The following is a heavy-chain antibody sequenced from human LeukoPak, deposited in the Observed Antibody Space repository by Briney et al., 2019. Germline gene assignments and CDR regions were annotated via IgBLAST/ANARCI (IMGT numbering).Heavy chain of an antibody. V-gene: IGHV3-23*01. CDR2: ISGSGDST. Sequence: GGSLRLSCAASGFTLSNYAMSRVRQAPGKGLEWVSGISGSGDSTYYGDSVQGRFTISRDNSMNTLYLQMNTLSAEDTAVYYCAKEKQRNFDYWGQGTLVTVSS. J-gene: IGHJ4*02. CDR1: GFTLSNYA. CDR3: AKEKQRNFDY.